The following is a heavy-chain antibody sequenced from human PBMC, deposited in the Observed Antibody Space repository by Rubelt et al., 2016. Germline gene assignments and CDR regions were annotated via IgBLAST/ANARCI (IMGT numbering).Heavy chain of an antibody. CDR3: ARGGMDV. CDR2: ITGSGFST. J-gene: IGHJ6*02. V-gene: IGHV3-23*01. Sequence: GFGGGLVQPGGSLRLSCAASGFSFSSHGIDWVRQVPGKGLEWVSGITGSGFSTYYADSVKGRFTISRDNSKNTLYLQMNSLRAEDTAVYYCARGGMDVWGQGTTVTVSS. CDR1: GFSFSSHG.